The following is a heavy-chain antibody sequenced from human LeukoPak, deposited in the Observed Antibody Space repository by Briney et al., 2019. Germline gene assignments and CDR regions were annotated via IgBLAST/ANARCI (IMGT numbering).Heavy chain of an antibody. D-gene: IGHD6-19*01. J-gene: IGHJ2*01. V-gene: IGHV3-33*01. CDR2: IWYDGTNK. Sequence: PGRSLRLSCAASGFTFSSYGMHWVRQAPGKGLEWVAVIWYDGTNKYYADSVKGRFTISRDNSKNTLYLQMNSLRAEDTAVYYCAREAVAGNWYFDLWGRGTLVSVSS. CDR3: AREAVAGNWYFDL. CDR1: GFTFSSYG.